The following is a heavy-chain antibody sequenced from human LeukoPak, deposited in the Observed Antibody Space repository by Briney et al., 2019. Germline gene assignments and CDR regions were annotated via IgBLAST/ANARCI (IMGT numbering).Heavy chain of an antibody. D-gene: IGHD3-3*01. V-gene: IGHV3-33*01. CDR1: GFTFSSYG. CDR2: IWYDGSNK. CDR3: ARDVSRSYYDFWSGNYYCYGMDV. Sequence: GGSLRLSCAASGFTFSSYGMHWVRQAPGKGLEWVAVIWYDGSNKYYADSVKGRFTISRDNSKNTLYLQMNSLRAEDTAVYYCARDVSRSYYDFWSGNYYCYGMDVWGQGTTVTVSS. J-gene: IGHJ6*02.